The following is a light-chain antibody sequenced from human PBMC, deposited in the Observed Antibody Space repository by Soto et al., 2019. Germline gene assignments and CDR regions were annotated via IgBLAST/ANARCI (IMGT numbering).Light chain of an antibody. CDR3: QQLTSYPRT. Sequence: DLPLTQSPSFLSASVGDRVTITCRASQGISNYLAWYQQKSGEAPKLLIYAASTLQSGVPSRFIGSGSVTEFTLTISSLQPEDIATYYCQQLTSYPRTFGQGTKVEIK. CDR1: QGISNY. J-gene: IGKJ1*01. CDR2: AAS. V-gene: IGKV1-9*01.